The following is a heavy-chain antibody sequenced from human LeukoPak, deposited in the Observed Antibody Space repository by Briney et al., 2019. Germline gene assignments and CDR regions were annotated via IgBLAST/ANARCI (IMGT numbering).Heavy chain of an antibody. J-gene: IGHJ4*02. D-gene: IGHD6-19*01. CDR3: ARAVAVAGTDY. Sequence: PGGSLRLSCAASGFTFSSYWMHWVRQAPGKGLVWLSRINSDGYSISYADSVKGRFTISRDNAKNTLYLQMNTLTAEDTAMYYCARAVAVAGTDYWGQGTLVTVSS. CDR1: GFTFSSYW. CDR2: INSDGYSI. V-gene: IGHV3-74*03.